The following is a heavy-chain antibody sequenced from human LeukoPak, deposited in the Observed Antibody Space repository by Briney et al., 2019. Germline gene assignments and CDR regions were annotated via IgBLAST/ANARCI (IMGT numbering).Heavy chain of an antibody. J-gene: IGHJ5*02. V-gene: IGHV3-11*01. CDR3: ASSADDFWSGYPHNWFDP. Sequence: GGSLRLSCAASGFTFGDYYMTWIRQAPGKGLEWVSYISNSGNTIKEADSVKGRFTISRDNAQNSLFLQMKRLRSEDTAVYYCASSADDFWSGYPHNWFDPWGQGTLVTVSS. CDR1: GFTFGDYY. CDR2: ISNSGNTI. D-gene: IGHD3-3*01.